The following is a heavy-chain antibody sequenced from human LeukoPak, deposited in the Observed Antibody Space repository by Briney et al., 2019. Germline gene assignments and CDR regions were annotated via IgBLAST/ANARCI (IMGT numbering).Heavy chain of an antibody. V-gene: IGHV3-66*01. CDR1: GFTFSSYS. J-gene: IGHJ2*01. CDR2: IYSGGNT. D-gene: IGHD1-26*01. CDR3: ARDRVGWYFDL. Sequence: GGSLRLSCAASGFTFSSYSMSWVRQAPGKGLEWVSVIYSGGNTYYADSVKGRFTISRDNSKNTLYFQMNSLRAEDTAVYYCARDRVGWYFDLWGRGTLVTVSS.